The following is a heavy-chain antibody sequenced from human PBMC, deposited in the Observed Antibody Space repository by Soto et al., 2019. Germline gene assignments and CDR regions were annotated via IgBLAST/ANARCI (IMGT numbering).Heavy chain of an antibody. CDR2: VYYSGST. V-gene: IGHV4-31*03. D-gene: IGHD4-17*01. CDR3: ARMARVDYGDTIYCYGMDV. Sequence: QVQLQESGPGLVKPSQTLSLTCTVSGGSISSGGYYWSWIRQHPGKGLEWIGYVYYSGSTYYNPSLKSRVTISVDMSKNQCSLKLSSVTSADTAVYYSARMARVDYGDTIYCYGMDVWGQGTTVTVSS. CDR1: GGSISSGGYY. J-gene: IGHJ6*02.